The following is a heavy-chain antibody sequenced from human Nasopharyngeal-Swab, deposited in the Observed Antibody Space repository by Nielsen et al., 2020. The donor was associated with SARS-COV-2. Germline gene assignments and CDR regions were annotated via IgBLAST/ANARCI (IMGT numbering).Heavy chain of an antibody. D-gene: IGHD6-19*01. CDR3: ARTRGGIAVAGRGYWYFDL. J-gene: IGHJ2*01. CDR1: GFPFSSYW. V-gene: IGHV3-7*03. Sequence: GGSLRLSCAASGFPFSSYWMSWVRQAPGKGLEWLANIKQDGSGKYYVDSVKGRFTISRDNAKNSLYLQMNSLRAEDTAVYYCARTRGGIAVAGRGYWYFDLWGRGTLVTVSS. CDR2: IKQDGSGK.